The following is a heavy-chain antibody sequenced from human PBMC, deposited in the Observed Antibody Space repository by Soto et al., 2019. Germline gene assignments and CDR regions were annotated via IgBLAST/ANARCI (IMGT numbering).Heavy chain of an antibody. D-gene: IGHD3-10*01. V-gene: IGHV3-23*01. Sequence: GGSLRLSCAASGFTFSSYAMSWVRQAPGKGLEWVSAISGSGGSTYYADSVKGRFTISRDNSKNTLYLQMNSLRAEDTAVYYCAKGGDGSGSYYTKLGYYYYYYGMDVWGQGTTVTVSS. CDR2: ISGSGGST. CDR1: GFTFSSYA. CDR3: AKGGDGSGSYYTKLGYYYYYYGMDV. J-gene: IGHJ6*02.